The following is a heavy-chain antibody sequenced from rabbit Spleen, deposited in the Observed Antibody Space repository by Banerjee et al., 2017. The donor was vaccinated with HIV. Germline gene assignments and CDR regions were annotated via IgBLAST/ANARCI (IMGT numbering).Heavy chain of an antibody. D-gene: IGHD8-1*01. CDR3: ARDPYVVSSVSYNL. V-gene: IGHV1S1*01. Sequence: SWATGRITISKTSSTVDLKMTSLTAADTATYFCARDPYVVSSVSYNLWGQGTLVTVS. J-gene: IGHJ4*01.